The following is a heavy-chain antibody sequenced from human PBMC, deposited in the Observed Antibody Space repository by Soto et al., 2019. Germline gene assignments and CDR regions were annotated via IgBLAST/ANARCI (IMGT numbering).Heavy chain of an antibody. CDR1: GFTFSSYG. CDR3: AKDWESGYSYAGWY. D-gene: IGHD5-18*01. Sequence: QVQLVESGGGVVQPGRSLRLSCAASGFTFSSYGMHWVRQAPGKGLEWVAVISYDGSNKYYADSVKGRFTISRDNSKNTLYLQMNSLRAEDTAVYYCAKDWESGYSYAGWYWGQGTLVTVSS. V-gene: IGHV3-30*18. CDR2: ISYDGSNK. J-gene: IGHJ4*02.